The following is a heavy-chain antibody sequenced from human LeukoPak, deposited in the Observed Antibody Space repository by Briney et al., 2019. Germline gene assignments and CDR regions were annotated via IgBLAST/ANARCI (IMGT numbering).Heavy chain of an antibody. D-gene: IGHD4-11*01. V-gene: IGHV4-59*12. CDR1: GGSISSYY. CDR2: IYYSGST. CDR3: AREGATTVTYFDY. Sequence: SETLSLTCTVSGGSISSYYWSWIRQPPGKGLEWIGSIYYSGSTYYNPSLKSRVTISVDTSKNQFSLKLSSVTAADTAVYYCAREGATTVTYFDYWGQGTLVTVSS. J-gene: IGHJ4*02.